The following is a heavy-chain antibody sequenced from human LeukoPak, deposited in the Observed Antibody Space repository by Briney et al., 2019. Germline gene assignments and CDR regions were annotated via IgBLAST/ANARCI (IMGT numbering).Heavy chain of an antibody. J-gene: IGHJ4*02. CDR2: VYYSGGT. CDR3: ARTNYYASGSHVDY. D-gene: IGHD3-10*01. CDR1: GGSVSSSTYY. V-gene: IGHV4-39*01. Sequence: SETLSLTCTVSGGSVSSSTYYWGWFRQPPGKGLEWIGGVYYSGGTYYNPSLKSRVTISVDTSKNQFSLKLSSVAAADTAVYYCARTNYYASGSHVDYWGQGILVTVSS.